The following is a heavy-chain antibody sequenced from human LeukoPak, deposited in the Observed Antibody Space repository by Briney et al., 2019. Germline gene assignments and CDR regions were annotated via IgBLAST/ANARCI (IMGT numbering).Heavy chain of an antibody. CDR1: GGTFSSYA. D-gene: IGHD3-9*01. V-gene: IGHV1-69*04. CDR3: ARGGHELRYFDWLFSYGMDV. CDR2: IIPILGIA. J-gene: IGHJ6*02. Sequence: ASVKVSCKASGGTFSSYAISWVRQAPGQGLEWMGRIIPILGIANYAQKFQGRVTITADKSTSTAYMELSSLRSEDTAVYYCARGGHELRYFDWLFSYGMDVWGQGTTVTVSS.